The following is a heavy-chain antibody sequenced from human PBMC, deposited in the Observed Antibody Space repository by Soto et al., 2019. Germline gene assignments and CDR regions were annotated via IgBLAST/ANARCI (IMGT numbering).Heavy chain of an antibody. J-gene: IGHJ6*02. CDR1: GGSISSGDYF. V-gene: IGHV4-30-4*01. CDR3: ARKSYSGYDDWYYGMDV. D-gene: IGHD5-12*01. Sequence: ASETLSLPCTGSGGSISSGDYFGSWIRQAPGKGLEWIGYIYYSGSTYYNPSLKSRVTISVDTSKNQFSLKLSSVTAADTAVYYCARKSYSGYDDWYYGMDVWGQGTTVTVSS. CDR2: IYYSGST.